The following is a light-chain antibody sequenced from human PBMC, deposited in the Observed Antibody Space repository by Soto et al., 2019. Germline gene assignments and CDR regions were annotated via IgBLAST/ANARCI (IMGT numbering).Light chain of an antibody. J-gene: IGKJ2*02. CDR3: QQSYKIPRT. Sequence: DIQMTQSPSSLSSSLGERVTITCRASQGVSGYLLWYQQRQGAAPKLLIYAASHLLSLVPSRFSGSGSVTNFTLTISSLQPEDFATYYCQQSYKIPRTFGPGTKLETK. V-gene: IGKV1-39*01. CDR2: AAS. CDR1: QGVSGY.